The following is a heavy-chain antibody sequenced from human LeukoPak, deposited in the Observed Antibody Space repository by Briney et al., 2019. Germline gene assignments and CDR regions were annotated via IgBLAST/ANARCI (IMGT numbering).Heavy chain of an antibody. CDR2: IYYSGST. V-gene: IGHV4-59*08. Sequence: SETLSFTCTVSGGSISSYYWSWIRQPPGKGLEWIGYIYYSGSTNYNPSLKSRVTISVDTSKNQFSLKLSSVTAADTAVYYCARHNLPNYDYVWGSYRYTYFDYWGQGTLVTVSS. CDR1: GGSISSYY. CDR3: ARHNLPNYDYVWGSYRYTYFDY. D-gene: IGHD3-16*02. J-gene: IGHJ4*02.